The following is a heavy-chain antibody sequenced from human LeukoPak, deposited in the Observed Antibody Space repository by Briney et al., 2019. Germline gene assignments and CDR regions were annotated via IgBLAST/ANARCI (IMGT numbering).Heavy chain of an antibody. V-gene: IGHV4-39*07. D-gene: IGHD2-2*01. CDR1: GGSISSTNYY. J-gene: IGHJ4*02. CDR3: ARDSCSSTSCRKKFDD. Sequence: SETLSLTCSISGGSISSTNYYWGWIRQPPGKGLEWIGSIYYSGSTYYNPSLKSRVTISVDTSNIQFSLNLSSVTAADTAVYYCARDSCSSTSCRKKFDDWGQGTLVTVSS. CDR2: IYYSGST.